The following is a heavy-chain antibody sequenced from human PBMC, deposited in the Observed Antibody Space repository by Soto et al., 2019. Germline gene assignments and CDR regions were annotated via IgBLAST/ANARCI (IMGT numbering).Heavy chain of an antibody. V-gene: IGHV4-38-2*01. Sequence: ETLSLTCAVSGYSISSGYYWGWIRQPPGKGLEWIGSIYHSGSTYYNPSLKSRVTISVDTSKNQFSLKLSSVTAADTAVYYCARRPGGPYCSGGSCYFDYWGQGTLVTVSS. J-gene: IGHJ4*02. D-gene: IGHD2-15*01. CDR3: ARRPGGPYCSGGSCYFDY. CDR1: GYSISSGYY. CDR2: IYHSGST.